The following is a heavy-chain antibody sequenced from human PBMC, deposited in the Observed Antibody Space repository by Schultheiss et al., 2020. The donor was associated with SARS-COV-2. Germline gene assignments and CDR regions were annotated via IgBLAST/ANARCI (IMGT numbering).Heavy chain of an antibody. D-gene: IGHD6-6*01. CDR1: GGSFSGYY. V-gene: IGHV4-34*01. CDR3: ARVGRYSSSFYYYYGMDV. J-gene: IGHJ6*02. CDR2: INHSGST. Sequence: SETLSLTCAVYGGSFSGYYWSWIRQPPGKGLEWIGEINHSGSTNYNPSLKSRVTISVDTSKNQFSLKLSSVTAADTAVYYCARVGRYSSSFYYYYGMDVWGQGTTVTVSS.